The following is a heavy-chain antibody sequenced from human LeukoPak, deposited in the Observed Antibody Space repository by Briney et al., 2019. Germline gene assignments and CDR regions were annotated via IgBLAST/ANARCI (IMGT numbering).Heavy chain of an antibody. J-gene: IGHJ6*02. Sequence: GGSLRLSCAASGFTFSSYAMSWVRQAPGKGLEWVSVISGGGGSTYYADSVEGRFTISRDNSKNTLYLQMNSLRAEDSAVYYSAKTYYDILTGYGYYGMDVWGQGTTVTVSS. CDR3: AKTYYDILTGYGYYGMDV. CDR2: ISGGGGST. V-gene: IGHV3-23*01. D-gene: IGHD3-9*01. CDR1: GFTFSSYA.